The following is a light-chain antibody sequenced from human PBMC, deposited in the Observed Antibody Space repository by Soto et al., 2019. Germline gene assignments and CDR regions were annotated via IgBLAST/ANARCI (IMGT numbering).Light chain of an antibody. CDR3: AAWDDSLNALV. V-gene: IGLV1-44*01. CDR1: SSNIGPNA. CDR2: NNN. Sequence: QSVLTQPPSASGAPGQKVTISCSGSSSNIGPNAVNWYQQLPGTAPKLLLYNNNQRPSGVSDRFSASKSGTSASLAISGLQSDDEADYHCAAWDDSLNALVFGTGTKLTVL. J-gene: IGLJ1*01.